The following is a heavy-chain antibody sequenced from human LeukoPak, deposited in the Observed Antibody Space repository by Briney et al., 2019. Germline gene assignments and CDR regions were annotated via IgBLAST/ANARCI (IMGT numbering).Heavy chain of an antibody. Sequence: GESLKISCKGSGYSFTSYWIGWVRQMPGKGLEWMGIIYPGDSDTRYSPSFQGQVTISADKSISTAHLQWSSLKASDTAMYYCARHCSGGSCYSGLADYWGQGTLVTVSS. D-gene: IGHD2-15*01. CDR1: GYSFTSYW. CDR3: ARHCSGGSCYSGLADY. J-gene: IGHJ4*02. V-gene: IGHV5-51*01. CDR2: IYPGDSDT.